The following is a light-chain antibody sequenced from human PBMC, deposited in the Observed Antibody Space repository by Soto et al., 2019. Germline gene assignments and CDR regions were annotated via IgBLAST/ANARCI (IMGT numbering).Light chain of an antibody. CDR1: QSVSID. CDR3: QHRHN. V-gene: IGKV3-11*01. J-gene: IGKJ3*01. CDR2: DAS. Sequence: EVVLTQSPATLSLSPGDRATLSCRASQSVSIDFAWYQQKPGQAPRLLIYDASNRATGIPASFSGSGSGTDFALTNSCLDPEDFAVYYCQHRHNFGPGTKVDIK.